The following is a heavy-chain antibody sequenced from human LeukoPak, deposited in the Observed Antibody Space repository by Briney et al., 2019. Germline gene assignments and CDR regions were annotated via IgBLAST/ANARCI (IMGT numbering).Heavy chain of an antibody. CDR2: ISGSGGST. D-gene: IGHD3-9*01. V-gene: IGHV3-23*01. Sequence: GGSLRLSCAASGFTFSSYAMSWVRQAPGKGLEWVSAISGSGGSTYYADSVKGRFTISRGNSKNTLYLQMNSLRAEDTAVYYCAKANSGYYDILTGPMDYWGQGTLVTVSS. CDR1: GFTFSSYA. J-gene: IGHJ4*02. CDR3: AKANSGYYDILTGPMDY.